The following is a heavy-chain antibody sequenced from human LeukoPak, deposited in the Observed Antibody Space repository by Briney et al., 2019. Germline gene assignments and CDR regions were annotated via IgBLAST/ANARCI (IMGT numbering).Heavy chain of an antibody. CDR1: GGSISSSNW. J-gene: IGHJ6*03. CDR2: IYHSGST. D-gene: IGHD3-10*01. Sequence: SETLSLTCAVSGGSISSSNWWSWVRQPPGKGLEWIGEIYHSGSTNYNPSLKSRVTISVDTSKNQFSLKLSSVTAADTAVYYCAREGVITMVRGAPHYYYYYYMDVWGKGTTVTVSS. CDR3: AREGVITMVRGAPHYYYYYYMDV. V-gene: IGHV4-4*02.